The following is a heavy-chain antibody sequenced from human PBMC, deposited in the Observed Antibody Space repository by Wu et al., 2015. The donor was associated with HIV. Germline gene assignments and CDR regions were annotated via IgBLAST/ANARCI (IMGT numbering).Heavy chain of an antibody. CDR1: GGTFSSYG. Sequence: QVQLVQSGAEVKKPGSSVKVSCKTSGGTFSSYGVSWVRQAPGQGLEWMGWINPNSGGSGGTNYAQKFQGRVTMTRDTSISTAYMELSRLRSADTAVYYCVSSAGTSYYFDYWGQGTLVTVSS. D-gene: IGHD2-2*01. CDR3: VSSAGTSYYFDY. V-gene: IGHV1-2*02. CDR2: INPNSGGSGGT. J-gene: IGHJ4*02.